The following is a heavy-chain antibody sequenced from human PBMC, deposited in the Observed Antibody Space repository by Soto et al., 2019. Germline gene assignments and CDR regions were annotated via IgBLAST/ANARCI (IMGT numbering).Heavy chain of an antibody. J-gene: IGHJ5*02. CDR3: ARVAVTYYDFWSGYYTANWFDP. D-gene: IGHD3-3*01. CDR2: INHSGST. CDR1: GGSFSGYY. Sequence: QVQLQQWGAGLLKPSETLSLTCAVYGGSFSGYYWSWIRQPPGKGLEWIGEINHSGSTNYNPSLKRRVTISVDTSKNQFSLKLSSVTAADTAVYYCARVAVTYYDFWSGYYTANWFDPWGQGTLVTVSS. V-gene: IGHV4-34*01.